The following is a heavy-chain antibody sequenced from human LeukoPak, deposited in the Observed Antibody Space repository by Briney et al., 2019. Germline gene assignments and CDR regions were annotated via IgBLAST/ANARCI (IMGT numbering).Heavy chain of an antibody. Sequence: AASVKVSCKASGYTFTSYYMHWVRQAPGQGLEWMGIINPSGGSTSYAQKFQGGVTMTRDTSTSTVYMELSSLRSEDTAVYYCARKRGPYYYYYGMDVWGQGTTVTVS. D-gene: IGHD3-10*01. CDR1: GYTFTSYY. V-gene: IGHV1-46*01. CDR2: INPSGGST. J-gene: IGHJ6*02. CDR3: ARKRGPYYYYYGMDV.